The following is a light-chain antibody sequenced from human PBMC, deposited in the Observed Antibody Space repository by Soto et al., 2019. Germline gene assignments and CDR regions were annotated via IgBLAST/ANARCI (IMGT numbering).Light chain of an antibody. CDR2: GAS. Sequence: ERVMTQSPATLPVSPGDRATLSCRASQSVTSNLAWYQQKPGQAPRLLIYGASTRATGIPARFSGSGSGTEFTLTISSLQSEDFAVYYCQQYNNWPTTFGQGTKLEIK. J-gene: IGKJ2*01. CDR3: QQYNNWPTT. V-gene: IGKV3-15*01. CDR1: QSVTSN.